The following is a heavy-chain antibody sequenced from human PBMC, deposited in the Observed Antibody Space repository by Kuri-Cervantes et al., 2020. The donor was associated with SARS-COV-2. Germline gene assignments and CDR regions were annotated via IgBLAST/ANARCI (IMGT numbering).Heavy chain of an antibody. D-gene: IGHD3-3*01. CDR2: THYSGST. Sequence: GSLRLSCTVSGGFISMYYWSWIRQPPGKGLEWIGYTHYSGSTNSNPSLKSRVTISLDTSKNQFSLRLTSVTAADTAVYYCARQMMSSITIFGVVITRNWFDPWGQGTLVTVSS. CDR1: GGFISMYY. V-gene: IGHV4-59*08. J-gene: IGHJ5*02. CDR3: ARQMMSSITIFGVVITRNWFDP.